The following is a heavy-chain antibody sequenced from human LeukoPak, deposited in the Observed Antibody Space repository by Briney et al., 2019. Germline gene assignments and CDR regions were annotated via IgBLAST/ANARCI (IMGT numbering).Heavy chain of an antibody. Sequence: ASVKVSCKASGYTFTSYDIIWVRQATGQGLEWMGWMNPNSGNTGYAQKFQGRVTITRNTSISTAYMELSSLRSEDTAVYYCARGRARRASRNNWFDPWGQGTLVTVSS. CDR3: ARGRARRASRNNWFDP. J-gene: IGHJ5*02. D-gene: IGHD2-2*01. CDR1: GYTFTSYD. CDR2: MNPNSGNT. V-gene: IGHV1-8*03.